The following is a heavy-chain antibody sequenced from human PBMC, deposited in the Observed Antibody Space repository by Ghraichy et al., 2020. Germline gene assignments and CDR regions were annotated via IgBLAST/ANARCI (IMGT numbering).Heavy chain of an antibody. D-gene: IGHD4/OR15-4a*01. Sequence: GGSLRLSCAASGFAFSSYTMNWVRQAPGKGLEWVSYISSRSNSIYYADSVKGRFTVSRDNAENSLFLQMDSLRDEDTAVYYCARVVPHYYYYGLDVWGQETTVTVSS. CDR1: GFAFSSYT. J-gene: IGHJ6*02. CDR2: ISSRSNSI. CDR3: ARVVPHYYYYGLDV. V-gene: IGHV3-48*02.